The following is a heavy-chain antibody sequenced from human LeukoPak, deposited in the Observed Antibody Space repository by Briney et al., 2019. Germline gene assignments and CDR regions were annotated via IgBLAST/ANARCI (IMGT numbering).Heavy chain of an antibody. CDR3: AREGIAAADYAFDI. Sequence: SETLSLTCTVSGGSISSYYWSWLRQPPGKGLEWIGYIYYSGSTNYNPSLKSRVTISVDTSKNQFSLKLSSVTAADTAVYYCAREGIAAADYAFDIWGQGTMVTVSS. D-gene: IGHD6-13*01. CDR1: GGSISSYY. CDR2: IYYSGST. V-gene: IGHV4-59*01. J-gene: IGHJ3*02.